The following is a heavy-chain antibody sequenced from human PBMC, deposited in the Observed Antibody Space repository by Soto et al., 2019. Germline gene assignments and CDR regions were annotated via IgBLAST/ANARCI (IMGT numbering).Heavy chain of an antibody. CDR3: ASSAYYDFWSGSPGDYYYYMDV. J-gene: IGHJ6*03. Sequence: SETLSLTCTVSGGSISSYYWSWIRQPPGKGLERIGYIYYSGSTNYNPSLKSRVTISVDTSKNQFSLKLSSVTAADTAVYYCASSAYYDFWSGSPGDYYYYMDVWGKGTTVTVSS. V-gene: IGHV4-59*01. CDR1: GGSISSYY. D-gene: IGHD3-3*01. CDR2: IYYSGST.